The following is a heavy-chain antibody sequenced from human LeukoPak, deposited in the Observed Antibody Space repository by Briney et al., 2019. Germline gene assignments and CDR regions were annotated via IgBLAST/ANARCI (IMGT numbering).Heavy chain of an antibody. CDR2: IKQDGSEK. CDR1: GFTFSSYW. J-gene: IGHJ6*03. CDR3: ARDQYNYVVGYYYYYYMDV. D-gene: IGHD5-18*01. Sequence: PGGSLRLSCAASGFTFSSYWMSWVRQAPGKGLEWVANIKQDGSEKYYVDSVKGRFTISRDNAKNSLYLQMNSLRAEDTAVYYCARDQYNYVVGYYYYYYMDVWGKGTTVTVSS. V-gene: IGHV3-7*01.